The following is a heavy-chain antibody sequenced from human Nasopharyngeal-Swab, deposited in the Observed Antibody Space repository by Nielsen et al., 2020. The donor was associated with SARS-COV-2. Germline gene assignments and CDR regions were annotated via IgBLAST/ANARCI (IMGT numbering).Heavy chain of an antibody. V-gene: IGHV3-21*01. Sequence: GESLTISCAASGFSFSTYTMNWARRAPGKGLEWLSSISDDSGAKYHADSVKGRFTISRDNAKNSLFLEMNSLRAEDTAVYYCLRGDSRDYWGPGTLVSVSS. D-gene: IGHD3-22*01. CDR3: LRGDSRDY. CDR1: GFSFSTYT. CDR2: ISDDSGAK. J-gene: IGHJ4*02.